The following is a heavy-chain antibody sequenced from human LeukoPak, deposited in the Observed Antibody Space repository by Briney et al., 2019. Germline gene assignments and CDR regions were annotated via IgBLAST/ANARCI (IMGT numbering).Heavy chain of an antibody. CDR2: INHSGST. V-gene: IGHV4-34*01. Sequence: SETLSLTCAVYGGSFSGYYWSWIRQPPGKGLEWIGEINHSGSTNYNPSLKSRVTISVDTSKNQFSLELSSVTAADTAVYYCARGGTPGRYDYGSGSYPDYWGQGTLVTVSS. CDR1: GGSFSGYY. CDR3: ARGGTPGRYDYGSGSYPDY. D-gene: IGHD3-10*01. J-gene: IGHJ4*02.